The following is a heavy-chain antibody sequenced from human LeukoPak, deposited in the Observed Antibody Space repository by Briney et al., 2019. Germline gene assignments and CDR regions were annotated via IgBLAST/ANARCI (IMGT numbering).Heavy chain of an antibody. D-gene: IGHD6-13*01. CDR3: AKAPMEDSWYIHFDY. Sequence: GGSLRLSCAASGFTFSNFGMSWVRQAPGKGLEWVSGVSGSGGSTFYADSVKGQFTISRDNSKNTLYLQINSLRAEDTAIYYCAKAPMEDSWYIHFDYWGQGTLVTVSS. CDR1: GFTFSNFG. V-gene: IGHV3-23*01. CDR2: VSGSGGST. J-gene: IGHJ4*02.